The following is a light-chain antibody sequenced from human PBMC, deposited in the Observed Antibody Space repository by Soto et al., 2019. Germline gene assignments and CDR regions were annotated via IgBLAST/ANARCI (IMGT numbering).Light chain of an antibody. CDR2: DVS. CDR3: SSYTSASTPLV. CDR1: GSDVGGYNY. Sequence: QSALTQPASVSGSPGQSITISCTGPGSDVGGYNYVSWYQQHPGKAPQVMIYDVSNRPSGVSNRFSGSKSGNTASLTISGLQAEDEADYYCSSYTSASTPLVFGGGTKVTVL. J-gene: IGLJ2*01. V-gene: IGLV2-14*01.